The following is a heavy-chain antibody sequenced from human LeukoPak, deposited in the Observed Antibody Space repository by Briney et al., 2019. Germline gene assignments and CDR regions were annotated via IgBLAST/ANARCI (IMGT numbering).Heavy chain of an antibody. CDR3: ARDLSSGQGYAFDI. J-gene: IGHJ3*02. CDR1: GYTFTSYG. Sequence: ASVKVSCKASGYTFTSYGISWVRQAPGQGLEWMGWISAYNGNTNYAQKFQGRVTMTRDMSTSTVYMELSSLRSGDTAVYYCARDLSSGQGYAFDIWGQGTMVTVSS. CDR2: ISAYNGNT. D-gene: IGHD6-19*01. V-gene: IGHV1-18*01.